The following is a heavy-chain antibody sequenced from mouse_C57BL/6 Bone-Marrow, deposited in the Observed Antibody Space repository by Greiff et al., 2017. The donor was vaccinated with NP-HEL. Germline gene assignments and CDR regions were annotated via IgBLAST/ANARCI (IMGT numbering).Heavy chain of an antibody. CDR3: ARWRDSNYGAMDY. CDR2: IYPRSGNT. D-gene: IGHD2-5*01. V-gene: IGHV1-81*01. J-gene: IGHJ4*01. Sequence: VQLQESGAELARPGASVKLSCKASGYTFTSYGISWVKQRTGQGLEWIGEIYPRSGNTYYNEKFKGKATLTADKSSSTAYMELRSLTSEDSAVYVCARWRDSNYGAMDYWGQGTSVTVSS. CDR1: GYTFTSYG.